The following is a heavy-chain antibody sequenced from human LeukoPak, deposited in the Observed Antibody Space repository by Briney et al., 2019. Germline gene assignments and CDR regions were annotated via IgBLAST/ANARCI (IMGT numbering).Heavy chain of an antibody. D-gene: IGHD6-19*01. Sequence: ASVKVSCRASGYTFTGYYMHWVRQAPGQGLEWMGWINPNSGGTNYAQKFQGWVTMTRDTSISTAYMELSSLRSEDTAVYYCARKLGIAVADDAFDIWGQGTMVTVSS. J-gene: IGHJ3*02. CDR1: GYTFTGYY. CDR2: INPNSGGT. V-gene: IGHV1-2*04. CDR3: ARKLGIAVADDAFDI.